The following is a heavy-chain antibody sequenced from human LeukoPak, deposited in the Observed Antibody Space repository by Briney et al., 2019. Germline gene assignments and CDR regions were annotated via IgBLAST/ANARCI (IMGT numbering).Heavy chain of an antibody. CDR2: INWNSGSI. Sequence: SLRLSWAASGFTFDDYGMQWVRQVPGKGLEWVSGINWNSGSIGYADSVKGRFTISRDNAKNSLYLQMNSLRAEDMALYYCAKGDSSAYYGDPDYWGQGTLVTVSS. D-gene: IGHD3-22*01. CDR3: AKGDSSAYYGDPDY. CDR1: GFTFDDYG. V-gene: IGHV3-9*03. J-gene: IGHJ4*02.